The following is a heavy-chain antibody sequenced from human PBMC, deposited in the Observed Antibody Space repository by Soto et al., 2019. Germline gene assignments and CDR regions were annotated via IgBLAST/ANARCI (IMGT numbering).Heavy chain of an antibody. CDR2: IHYSGST. CDR3: ARVNMAQGYCDY. V-gene: IGHV4-59*01. D-gene: IGHD2-15*01. CDR1: GGSISSYY. J-gene: IGHJ4*02. Sequence: QVQLQESGPGLVKPSETLSLTCTVSGGSISSYYWIWIRQPPGKGLEWIGYIHYSGSTNYNTSLKSRVTISVDTSKNQYSLKLSSVTAADTAVYYCARVNMAQGYCDYWGQGTLVTVSS.